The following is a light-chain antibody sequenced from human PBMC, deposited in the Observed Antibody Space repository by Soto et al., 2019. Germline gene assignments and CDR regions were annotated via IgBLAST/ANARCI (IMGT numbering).Light chain of an antibody. CDR2: DVS. J-gene: IGLJ2*01. V-gene: IGLV2-14*01. CDR3: SSYTSSSTRVV. CDR1: SSDVGGYNY. Sequence: QSVLTQPASVSGSPGQSITISFTGNSSDVGGYNYVSWYQQHPGKAPKLMIYDVSNRPSGVSNRFSGSKSGNTASLTISGLQAEDEADYYCSSYTSSSTRVVFGGGTKVTVL.